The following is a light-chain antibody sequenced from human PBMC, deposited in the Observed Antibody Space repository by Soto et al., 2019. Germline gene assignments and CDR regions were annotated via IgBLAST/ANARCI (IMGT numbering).Light chain of an antibody. CDR2: WAS. V-gene: IGKV4-1*01. Sequence: DIVMTQSPDSLAVSLGERPPINCKSSKSILLNPRIKTLTGNQQKPGKPPKLLIYWASTRESGVPDRFSGSGSGTDFTLTISSLQVEDVAVYYCQQYYSDPPTFGQGTKVEIK. CDR1: KSILLNPRIKT. J-gene: IGKJ1*01. CDR3: QQYYSDPPT.